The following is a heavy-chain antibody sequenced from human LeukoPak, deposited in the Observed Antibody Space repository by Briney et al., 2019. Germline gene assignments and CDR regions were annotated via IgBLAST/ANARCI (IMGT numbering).Heavy chain of an antibody. V-gene: IGHV3-7*02. CDR2: IKQDGSEK. CDR3: ARGSDSSGNYYFDY. CDR1: GFTFSSYW. Sequence: PGGSSRLSCAASGFTFSSYWMSWVRQAPGKGLEWVANIKQDGSEKYYVDSVKGRFTISRDNAKNSLYLQMNSLRAEDTAVYYCARGSDSSGNYYFDYWGQGTSASVSS. D-gene: IGHD3-22*01. J-gene: IGHJ4*02.